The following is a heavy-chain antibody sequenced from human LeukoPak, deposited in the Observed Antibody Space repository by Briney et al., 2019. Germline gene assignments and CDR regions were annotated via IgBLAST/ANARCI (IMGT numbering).Heavy chain of an antibody. D-gene: IGHD6-13*01. CDR3: ARGMSSVAAVGL. CDR1: GFSINTAHY. J-gene: IGHJ2*01. CDR2: ISDSGNA. V-gene: IGHV4-38-2*01. Sequence: PSETLSLTCAVSGFSINTAHYWGWVRQPPGEGLEWIGSISDSGNAYYNPSLKSRVTISLDASKNQFSLKVTSLTAADTAVYYCARGMSSVAAVGLWGRGTLVSVSS.